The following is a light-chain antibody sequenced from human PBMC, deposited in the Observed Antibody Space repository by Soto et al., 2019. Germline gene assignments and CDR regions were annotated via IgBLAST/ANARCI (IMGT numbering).Light chain of an antibody. Sequence: HSALTQPRSVSGSPGQSVTISCTGTSSDVGAYNYVSWYQQEPGKAPKLMIYDVIKRPSGVPDRFSGSKSDNAASLTISGLQAEDEADYYCCSYAGTYTYVFGTGTQLTVL. CDR2: DVI. CDR1: SSDVGAYNY. V-gene: IGLV2-11*01. J-gene: IGLJ1*01. CDR3: CSYAGTYTYV.